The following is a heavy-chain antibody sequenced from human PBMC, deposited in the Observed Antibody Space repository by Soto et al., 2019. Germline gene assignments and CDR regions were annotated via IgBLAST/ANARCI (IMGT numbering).Heavy chain of an antibody. CDR3: VRGLTEGYYGVEV. Sequence: QVQLVQSGAEVKKPGSAVKVSCKASGGAFSSVDISWVRQAPGQGLDWMGGIIPLFGTTNYAEKFQGRGTITADASTSTAFMELSSLTSEGTAVYYCVRGLTEGYYGVEVWGQGTTVIVSS. V-gene: IGHV1-69*01. CDR1: GGAFSSVD. CDR2: IIPLFGTT. J-gene: IGHJ6*02. D-gene: IGHD2-15*01.